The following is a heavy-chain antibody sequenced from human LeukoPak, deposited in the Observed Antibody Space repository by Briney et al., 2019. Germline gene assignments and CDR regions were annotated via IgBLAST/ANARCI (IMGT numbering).Heavy chain of an antibody. D-gene: IGHD2-15*01. CDR3: ARGALDAATPFDS. CDR2: ISTGTYI. V-gene: IGHV3-48*03. J-gene: IGHJ5*01. Sequence: GSLRLSCVASDFTFSRFEMNWVRQAPGKGLEWISHISTGTYIAYTDSVKGRFTISRDNAKNSLFLQMNSLRAEDTAVYYCARGALDAATPFDSWGQGTLVTVSS. CDR1: DFTFSRFE.